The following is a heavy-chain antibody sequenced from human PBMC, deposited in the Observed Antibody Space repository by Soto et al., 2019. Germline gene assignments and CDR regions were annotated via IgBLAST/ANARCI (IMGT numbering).Heavy chain of an antibody. CDR3: ARDADCSGGSCYSYFDY. CDR1: GYTLTELS. D-gene: IGHD2-15*01. Sequence: ASVKVSCKVSGYTLTELSMHWVRQAPGKGLEWMGGFDPEDGETIYAQKFQGRVTITADKSTSTAYMELSSLRSEDTAVYYCARDADCSGGSCYSYFDYWGQGTLVTVSS. J-gene: IGHJ4*02. V-gene: IGHV1-24*01. CDR2: FDPEDGET.